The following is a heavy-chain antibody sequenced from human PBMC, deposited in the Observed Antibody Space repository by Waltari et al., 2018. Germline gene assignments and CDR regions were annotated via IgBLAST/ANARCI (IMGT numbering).Heavy chain of an antibody. D-gene: IGHD2-15*01. CDR1: GGTFSSYA. V-gene: IGHV1-69*01. J-gene: IGHJ6*02. CDR3: ARGLGYCSGGSCYYYGMDV. Sequence: QVQLVQSGAEVKKPGSSVKVSCKASGGTFSSYAISWVRQAPGQGLEWMGGIIPSCGTANYAQKCQGRGTITADEATRTAYMELSSLRSEDTAGEYCARGLGYCSGGSCYYYGMDVWGQGTTVTVSS. CDR2: IIPSCGTA.